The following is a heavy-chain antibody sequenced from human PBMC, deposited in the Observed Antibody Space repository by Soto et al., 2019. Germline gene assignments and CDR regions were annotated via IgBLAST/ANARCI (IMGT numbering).Heavy chain of an antibody. Sequence: SLRLSCAASGFTFSSYAMSWVRQAPGKGLEWVSAISGSGGSTYYADSVKGRFTISRDNSKNTLYLQMNSLRAEDTAVYYCAKDRTSIVVVVAATPEGAFDIWGQGTMVTVSS. D-gene: IGHD2-15*01. V-gene: IGHV3-23*01. CDR3: AKDRTSIVVVVAATPEGAFDI. J-gene: IGHJ3*02. CDR2: ISGSGGST. CDR1: GFTFSSYA.